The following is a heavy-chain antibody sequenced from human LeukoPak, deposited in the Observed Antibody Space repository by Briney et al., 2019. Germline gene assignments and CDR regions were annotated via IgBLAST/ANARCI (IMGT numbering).Heavy chain of an antibody. J-gene: IGHJ4*02. V-gene: IGHV4-38-2*02. CDR1: GYSISSGYY. Sequence: KPSETLSLTCTVSGYSISSGYYWGWIRQPPGKGLEWIGSIYHSGSTYYNPSLKSRVTISVDTSKNQFSLKLSSVTAADTAVYYCARLYYYDSSGYRYKYYFDYWGQGTLVTVSS. D-gene: IGHD3-22*01. CDR2: IYHSGST. CDR3: ARLYYYDSSGYRYKYYFDY.